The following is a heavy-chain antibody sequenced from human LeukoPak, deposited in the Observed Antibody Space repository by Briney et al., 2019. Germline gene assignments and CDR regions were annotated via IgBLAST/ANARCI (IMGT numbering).Heavy chain of an antibody. J-gene: IGHJ3*02. CDR2: IIPIFGTA. D-gene: IGHD2-15*01. CDR3: AGGGLGYCSGGSCYSTAFDI. Sequence: SVKVSCKSSGGTFSSYAISWVRQAPGPGLEWMGGIIPIFGTANYAQKFQGRVTITTDESTSTAYMELSSLRSEDTAVYYCAGGGLGYCSGGSCYSTAFDIWGQGTMVTVSS. V-gene: IGHV1-69*05. CDR1: GGTFSSYA.